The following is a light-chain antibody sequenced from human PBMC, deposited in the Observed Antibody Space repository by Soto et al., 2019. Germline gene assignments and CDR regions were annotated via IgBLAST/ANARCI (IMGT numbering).Light chain of an antibody. Sequence: QSALTQPASVSGSPGQSITISCTGTSSDVGGYNYVSWYQHHPDKAPKLMIYDVNNRPSGVSNRFSGSKSGNTASLTISGRQAEDEAAYYCSSYTSSSTRLVFGGGTQLTVL. CDR3: SSYTSSSTRLV. V-gene: IGLV2-14*03. CDR2: DVN. CDR1: SSDVGGYNY. J-gene: IGLJ2*01.